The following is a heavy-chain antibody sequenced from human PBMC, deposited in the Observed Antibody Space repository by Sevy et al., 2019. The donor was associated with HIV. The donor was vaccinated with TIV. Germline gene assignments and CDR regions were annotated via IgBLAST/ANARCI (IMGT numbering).Heavy chain of an antibody. Sequence: GGCLRLSCAASGFTFSSFAISWVRQAPGKGLECVSDISGSGGGKKYADSVKGRFTVSRDNAQNTVFLQMNNLRGEDTGLYYCAKEFYRGSYLEDWGQGTLVTVSS. CDR2: ISGSGGGK. D-gene: IGHD3-10*01. CDR1: GFTFSSFA. V-gene: IGHV3-23*01. J-gene: IGHJ4*02. CDR3: AKEFYRGSYLED.